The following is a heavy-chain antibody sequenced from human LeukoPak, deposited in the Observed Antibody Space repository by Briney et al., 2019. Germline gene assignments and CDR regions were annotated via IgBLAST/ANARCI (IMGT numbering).Heavy chain of an antibody. J-gene: IGHJ4*02. Sequence: SETLSLTCTVSGGSISSYYWSWIRQPPGKGLEWIGYIYYSGSTNYNPSLKSRVTISVDTSKNQFSLKLSSVTAADTAVYYCARAGYYYDGSGFDYWGQGTLVAVSS. CDR3: ARAGYYYDGSGFDY. CDR1: GGSISSYY. V-gene: IGHV4-59*01. CDR2: IYYSGST. D-gene: IGHD3-22*01.